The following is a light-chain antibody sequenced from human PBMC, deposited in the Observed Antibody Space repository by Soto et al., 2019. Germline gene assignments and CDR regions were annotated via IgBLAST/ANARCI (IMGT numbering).Light chain of an antibody. CDR3: QSYDSSLSVWV. CDR2: GNS. J-gene: IGLJ3*02. V-gene: IGLV1-40*01. CDR1: SSNIGAGYD. Sequence: QSVLTQPPSVSGAPGQRDTISCTGSSSNIGAGYDVHWYQQLPGKAPKLLIHGNSNRPSGVPDRFSGSKSGTSASLAITGLQAEDEADYYCQSYDSSLSVWVFGGGTKVTVL.